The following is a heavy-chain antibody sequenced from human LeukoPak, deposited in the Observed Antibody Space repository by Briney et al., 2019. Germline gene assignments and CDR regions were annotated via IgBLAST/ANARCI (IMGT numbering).Heavy chain of an antibody. Sequence: SETLSLTCAVYGGSFSGYYWSWIRQPPGKGLEWIGEINHSGSTNYNPSLKSRVTISVDTSKNQFSLKLSSVTAADTAVYYCAGGTKYRGFDYWGQGTLVTVSS. CDR1: GGSFSGYY. J-gene: IGHJ4*02. CDR3: AGGTKYRGFDY. V-gene: IGHV4-34*01. CDR2: INHSGST. D-gene: IGHD2-2*01.